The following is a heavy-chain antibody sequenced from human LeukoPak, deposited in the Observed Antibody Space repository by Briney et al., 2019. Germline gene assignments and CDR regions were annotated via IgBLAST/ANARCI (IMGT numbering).Heavy chain of an antibody. CDR3: ARDYCSGGSCYDY. CDR1: GFTVSSNY. CDR2: IYSGGST. V-gene: IGHV3-53*01. J-gene: IGHJ4*02. Sequence: GGSLRLTCAASGFTVSSNYMSWDRQAPGKGLEWVSVIYSGGSTYYADSVKGRFTISRDNSKNTLYLQMNSLRAEDTAVYYRARDYCSGGSCYDYWGQGTLVTVSS. D-gene: IGHD2-15*01.